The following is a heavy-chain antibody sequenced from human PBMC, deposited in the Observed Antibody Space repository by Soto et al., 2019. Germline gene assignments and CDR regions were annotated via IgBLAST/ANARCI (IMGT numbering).Heavy chain of an antibody. CDR3: ARDSAVHGNFDY. J-gene: IGHJ4*02. CDR1: GGSFSGYY. V-gene: IGHV4-34*01. Sequence: SETLSLTCAVYGGSFSGYYWSWIRQPPGKGLEWIGEINHSGSTNYNPSLKSRVTISVDTSKNQFSLRLSSVTAADTAVYYCARDSAVHGNFDYWGQGTLVTVSS. D-gene: IGHD6-13*01. CDR2: INHSGST.